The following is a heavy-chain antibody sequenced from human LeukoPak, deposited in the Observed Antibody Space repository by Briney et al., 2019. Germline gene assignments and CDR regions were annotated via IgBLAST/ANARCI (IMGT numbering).Heavy chain of an antibody. Sequence: GGSLRLSCAASGFTFNSYAIHWVRQAPGKGLEWVAVISYDGSNKYYAESVKGRFTISRDNSKNTLYLQLNSLRSDDTAVYYCARDQLAYSGYDTLFDYWGQGTLVTVSS. CDR1: GFTFNSYA. J-gene: IGHJ4*02. D-gene: IGHD5-12*01. CDR2: ISYDGSNK. V-gene: IGHV3-30*04. CDR3: ARDQLAYSGYDTLFDY.